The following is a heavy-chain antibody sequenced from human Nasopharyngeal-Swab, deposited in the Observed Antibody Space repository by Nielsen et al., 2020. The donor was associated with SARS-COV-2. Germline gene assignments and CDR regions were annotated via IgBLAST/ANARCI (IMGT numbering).Heavy chain of an antibody. V-gene: IGHV1-58*01. J-gene: IGHJ6*02. D-gene: IGHD3-3*01. CDR3: AADWFRLRFLEWLPGGYGMDV. CDR1: GFTFTSSA. CDR2: IVVGSGNT. Sequence: SVKVSCKASGFTFTSSAVQWVRQARGQRLEWIGWIVVGSGNTNYAQKFQERVTITRDMSTSTAYVELSSLRSEDTAVYYCAADWFRLRFLEWLPGGYGMDVWGQGTTVTVSS.